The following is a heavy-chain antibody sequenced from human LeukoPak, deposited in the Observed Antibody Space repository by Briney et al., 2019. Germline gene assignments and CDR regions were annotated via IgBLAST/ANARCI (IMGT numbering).Heavy chain of an antibody. CDR3: ATHKNQLRTVYFDY. CDR2: IKQDGSDK. J-gene: IGHJ4*02. D-gene: IGHD1-1*01. CDR1: GFTFSSYW. V-gene: IGHV3-7*02. Sequence: PGGSLRLSCAASGFTFSSYWMSWVRQAPGKGLEWVANIKQDGSDKNYVDSVKGRFTISKDNAKNLLSLEMNGLRAEDTAVYYCATHKNQLRTVYFDYWGQGTLVTVSS.